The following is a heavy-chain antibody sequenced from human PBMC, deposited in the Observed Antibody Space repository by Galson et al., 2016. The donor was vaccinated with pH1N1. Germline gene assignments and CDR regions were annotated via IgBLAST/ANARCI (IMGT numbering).Heavy chain of an antibody. D-gene: IGHD3/OR15-3a*01. J-gene: IGHJ4*02. CDR1: GYTFTGDY. CDR2: INPNNGGT. Sequence: SVKVSCKASGYTFTGDYIHWVRQAPGQGLEWVAWINPNNGGTKYAQKFQGRVTLTRDTTISTAYLEVDRLTSDDTALFYCAREPCGTGGFGYWGQGTLVTVSS. CDR3: AREPCGTGGFGY. V-gene: IGHV1-2*02.